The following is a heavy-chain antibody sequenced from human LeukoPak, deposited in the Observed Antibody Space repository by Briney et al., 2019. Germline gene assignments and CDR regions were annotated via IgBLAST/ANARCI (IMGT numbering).Heavy chain of an antibody. CDR2: GST. CDR3: ARTYGSGTYYFDY. D-gene: IGHD3-10*01. J-gene: IGHJ4*02. Sequence: GGSLRLSCAASGFTFSIYAMSWVRQAPGKGLEWVSAGSTYYADSVKGRFTISRDNSKNTLYLQMNSLRAEDTAVYYCARTYGSGTYYFDYWAREPWSPSPQ. CDR1: GFTFSIYA. V-gene: IGHV3-23*01.